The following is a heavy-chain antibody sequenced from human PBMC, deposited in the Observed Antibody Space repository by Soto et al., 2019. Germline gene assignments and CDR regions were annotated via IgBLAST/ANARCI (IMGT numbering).Heavy chain of an antibody. J-gene: IGHJ4*02. CDR3: ARVDTMVRGVIKSYYFDY. CDR2: IYYSGST. CDR1: GGSISSYY. D-gene: IGHD3-10*01. Sequence: SETLSLTCTVSGGSISSYYWSWIRQPPGKGLEWIGYIYYSGSTNYNPSLKSRVTISVDTSKNHFSLKLSSVTAADTAVYYCARVDTMVRGVIKSYYFDYWGQGTLVTVSS. V-gene: IGHV4-59*01.